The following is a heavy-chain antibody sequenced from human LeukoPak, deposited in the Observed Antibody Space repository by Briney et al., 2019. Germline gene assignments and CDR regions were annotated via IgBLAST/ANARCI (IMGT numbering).Heavy chain of an antibody. CDR3: ARDRSGSYVPDAFDI. J-gene: IGHJ3*02. V-gene: IGHV1-2*04. CDR2: INPNGGGT. D-gene: IGHD1-26*01. CDR1: GYTFTGYY. Sequence: ASVKVSCKASGYTFTGYYMHWVRQAPGQGLEWMGWINPNGGGTNYAQKFQGWVTMTRDTSISTAYMELSRLRSDDTAVYYCARDRSGSYVPDAFDIWGQGTMVTVSS.